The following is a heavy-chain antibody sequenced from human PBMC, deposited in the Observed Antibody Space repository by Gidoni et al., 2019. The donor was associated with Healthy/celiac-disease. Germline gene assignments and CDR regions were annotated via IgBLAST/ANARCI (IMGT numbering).Heavy chain of an antibody. D-gene: IGHD3-16*01. V-gene: IGHV3-11*05. CDR2: ISSSSSYT. CDR1: GFTFSDYY. J-gene: IGHJ4*02. CDR3: ARTMVPAGYDYVH. Sequence: QVQLVESGGGLVKPGGSLRLSCAAPGFTFSDYYMRWIRQAPGKGLEWVTYISSSSSYTNYADSMKGRFTISRDNAKNSLYLQMNSLRAEDTAVYYCARTMVPAGYDYVHWGQGTLVTVSS.